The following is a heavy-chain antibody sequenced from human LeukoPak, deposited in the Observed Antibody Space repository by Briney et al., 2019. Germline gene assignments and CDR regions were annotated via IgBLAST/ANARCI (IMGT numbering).Heavy chain of an antibody. J-gene: IGHJ4*02. CDR1: GGSISSINYS. CDR2: NYGSGST. D-gene: IGHD3-3*01. V-gene: IGHV4-30-2*01. Sequence: PSQTLSLTCAVSGGSISSINYSWNWIRQPPGKGLEWIGCNYGSGSTNYNPSLKSRVTISVDRSKNQFSLKLSSVTAADTAVYFCARTHITNSFDYWGQGTPVTVSS. CDR3: ARTHITNSFDY.